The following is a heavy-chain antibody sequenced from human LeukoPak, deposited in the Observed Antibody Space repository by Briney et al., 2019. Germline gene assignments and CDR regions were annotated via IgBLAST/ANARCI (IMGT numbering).Heavy chain of an antibody. CDR1: GFTFDDYG. Sequence: GGSLRLSCAASGFTFDDYGMSWVRQAPGKGLEWVSGINWNGGSTGYADSVKGRFTISRDNSKNTLYLQMNSLRAEDTAVYYCARDSPFRGWTGSDFDYWGQGTLVTVSS. J-gene: IGHJ4*02. CDR3: ARDSPFRGWTGSDFDY. CDR2: INWNGGST. V-gene: IGHV3-20*04. D-gene: IGHD3/OR15-3a*01.